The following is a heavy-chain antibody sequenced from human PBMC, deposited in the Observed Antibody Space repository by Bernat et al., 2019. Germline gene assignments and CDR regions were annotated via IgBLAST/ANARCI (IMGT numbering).Heavy chain of an antibody. J-gene: IGHJ4*02. CDR3: TAIQDFWSACY. Sequence: EVQLVESGGGLVQPGGSLKLSCVASGFTLSGSGIHWVRQAPGKGLEWVGRIRSKANGDATSYAASVQGRFTISRDDSKNTAFLQMNSLKTEDTAVYYCTAIQDFWSACYWGQGTLVTASS. D-gene: IGHD3-3*01. V-gene: IGHV3-73*01. CDR1: GFTLSGSG. CDR2: IRSKANGDAT.